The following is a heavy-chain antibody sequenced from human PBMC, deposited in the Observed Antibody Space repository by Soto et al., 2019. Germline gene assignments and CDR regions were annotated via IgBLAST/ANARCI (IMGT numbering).Heavy chain of an antibody. CDR1: GFSFSNAW. J-gene: IGHJ4*02. V-gene: IGHV3-15*01. Sequence: WLSLRLSWAASGFSFSNAWMSWVRQAPAKGLDWVGRIRRHSDGGTADYGTPVKGRFTLSRDDSRNTLFLHMSLLKTEDKAVYYCTTEPATYIPLTIPPIDYWGRGTLVTVSS. CDR2: IRRHSDGGTA. D-gene: IGHD1-1*01. CDR3: TTEPATYIPLTIPPIDY.